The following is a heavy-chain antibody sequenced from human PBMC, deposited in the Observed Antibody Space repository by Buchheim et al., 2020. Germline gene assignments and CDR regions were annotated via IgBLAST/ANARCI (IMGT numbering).Heavy chain of an antibody. CDR1: GASTATSNW. J-gene: IGHJ5*02. CDR3: ARCGGSDWRHCDP. CDR2: VYSGGDT. Sequence: QVQLQESDPGLVKPSGTLSLTCAVSGASTATSNWWSWFRQPPGKGLEWIGEVYSGGDTNYNPSLKSLVTMSVENPTNLSLPRLNSMTAADTGTYCCARCGGSDWRHCDPWGQGTL. D-gene: IGHD3-9*01. V-gene: IGHV4-4*01.